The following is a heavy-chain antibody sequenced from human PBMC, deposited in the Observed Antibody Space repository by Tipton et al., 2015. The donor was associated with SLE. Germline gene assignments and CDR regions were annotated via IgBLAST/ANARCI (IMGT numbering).Heavy chain of an antibody. CDR1: GFTFSSYS. Sequence: RSLRLSCEVSGFTFSSYSMKWVRQAPGKGLEWVAVIWYDGSNQYYVDSVKGRFTISRDNSKNTLYLQMNSLRPEDTAVYYCAKDPTGEWNYFDYWGQGTLVTVSS. CDR2: IWYDGSNQ. J-gene: IGHJ4*02. V-gene: IGHV3-30*18. D-gene: IGHD7-27*01. CDR3: AKDPTGEWNYFDY.